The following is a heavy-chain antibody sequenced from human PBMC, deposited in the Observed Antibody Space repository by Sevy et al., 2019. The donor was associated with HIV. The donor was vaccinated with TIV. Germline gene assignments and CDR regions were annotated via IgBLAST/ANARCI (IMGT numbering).Heavy chain of an antibody. V-gene: IGHV3-11*01. CDR1: GFTFSDYH. CDR2: ISSRGSTE. Sequence: GGSLRLSCEASGFTFSDYHMTWIRQAPGKGLEWVAYISSRGSTEHYADSVKGRFTISRDNVKNSLYLQMDSLRGEDTAVYYCAREADYYFDSWGQGSLVTVPS. D-gene: IGHD2-21*02. J-gene: IGHJ4*02. CDR3: AREADYYFDS.